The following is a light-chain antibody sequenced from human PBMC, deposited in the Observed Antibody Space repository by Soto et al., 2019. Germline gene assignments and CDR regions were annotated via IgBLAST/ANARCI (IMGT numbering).Light chain of an antibody. Sequence: MTQSPDALSVSTLERAAPSSRASQRVRSNVAWYQQKPGKAPKLLIVAASSLQSGVPSRFSGSRSGPDFTLTSSSLKPEEFATYYCQQSYRSPPTFGQGTKVEIK. CDR2: AAS. CDR1: QRVRSN. CDR3: QQSYRSPPT. V-gene: IGKV1-39*01. J-gene: IGKJ1*01.